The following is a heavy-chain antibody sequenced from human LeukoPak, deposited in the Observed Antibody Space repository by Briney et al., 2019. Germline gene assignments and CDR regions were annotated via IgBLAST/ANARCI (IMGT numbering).Heavy chain of an antibody. CDR1: GGSISSYY. D-gene: IGHD3-3*01. Sequence: SETLSLTCTVSGGSISSYYWSWIRQPPGKGLEWIGYIYYSGSTNYNPSLKSRVTISVDTSKNQFSLKLSSVTAADTAVYYCARDTYYDFWSGSLGLDYWGQGTLVTVSS. CDR3: ARDTYYDFWSGSLGLDY. J-gene: IGHJ4*02. V-gene: IGHV4-59*01. CDR2: IYYSGST.